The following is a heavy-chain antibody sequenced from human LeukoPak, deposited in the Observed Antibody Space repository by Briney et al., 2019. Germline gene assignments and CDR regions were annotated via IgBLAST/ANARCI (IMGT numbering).Heavy chain of an antibody. V-gene: IGHV3-30*18. CDR1: GFTFSSYG. CDR2: ISYDGSNK. J-gene: IGHJ6*02. D-gene: IGHD3-3*01. Sequence: PGRSLRLSCAASGFTFSSYGMHWVRQAPGKGLEWVAVISYDGSNKYYADSVKGRFTISRDNSKNTLYLQMNSLRAEDTAVYYCAKDLIRITIFGVVIHPDYYYGMDVWGQGTTVTVSS. CDR3: AKDLIRITIFGVVIHPDYYYGMDV.